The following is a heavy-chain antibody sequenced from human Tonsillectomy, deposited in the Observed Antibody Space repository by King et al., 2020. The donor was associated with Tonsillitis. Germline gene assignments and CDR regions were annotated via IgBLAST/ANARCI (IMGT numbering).Heavy chain of an antibody. Sequence: VQLQESGPELVKPSETLSLTCSVSGDSVTSYYWNWIRQPAGKRLEWIGRIYASGSANYIPSLTSRVSMSIDTSKNQFSLRLSSVTAADTAVYYCARCPMQYSFDYWGQGALVTVSS. V-gene: IGHV4-4*07. CDR2: IYASGSA. CDR3: ARCPMQYSFDY. CDR1: GDSVTSYY. J-gene: IGHJ4*02. D-gene: IGHD6-19*01.